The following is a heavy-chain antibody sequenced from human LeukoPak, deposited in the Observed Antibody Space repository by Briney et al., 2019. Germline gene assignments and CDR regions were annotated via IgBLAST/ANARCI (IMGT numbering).Heavy chain of an antibody. CDR2: IYYSGST. V-gene: IGHV4-31*03. Sequence: SQTLSLTCTVSGGSISSGGYCWSWIRQHPGKGLEWIGYIYYSGSTYYNPSLKSRVTISVDTSKNQFSLKLSSVTAADTAVYYCAREGDCSTISCYVGYWGQGTLVTVSS. CDR1: GGSISSGGYC. D-gene: IGHD2-2*01. CDR3: AREGDCSTISCYVGY. J-gene: IGHJ4*02.